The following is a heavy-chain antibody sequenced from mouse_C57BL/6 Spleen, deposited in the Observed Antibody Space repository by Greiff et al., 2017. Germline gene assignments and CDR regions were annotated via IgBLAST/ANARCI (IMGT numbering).Heavy chain of an antibody. J-gene: IGHJ1*03. Sequence: VQLQQSGPELVKPGASVKMSCTASGYTFTDYNMHWVKQSHGKSLEWIGYINPNNGGTSYNQKFKGKATLTVNKSSSTAYMELRSLTSEDSAVYYCARDDYGSSYGYFDVWGTGTTVTVSS. CDR1: GYTFTDYN. CDR3: ARDDYGSSYGYFDV. CDR2: INPNNGGT. V-gene: IGHV1-22*01. D-gene: IGHD1-1*01.